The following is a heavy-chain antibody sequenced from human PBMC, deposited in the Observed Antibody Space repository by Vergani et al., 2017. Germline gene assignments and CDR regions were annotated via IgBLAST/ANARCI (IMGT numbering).Heavy chain of an antibody. V-gene: IGHV1-8*01. CDR2: MNPNSGNT. Sequence: QVQLVQSGAEVKKPGASVKVSCKASGYTFTSYDINWVRQATGQGLEWMGWMNPNSGNTGYAQKFQGRVTMTRNTTISRAYMELSSLRSEDTAVYYCARETYYYDSSGYYYGDAFDIWGQGTMVTVSS. D-gene: IGHD3-22*01. J-gene: IGHJ3*02. CDR1: GYTFTSYD. CDR3: ARETYYYDSSGYYYGDAFDI.